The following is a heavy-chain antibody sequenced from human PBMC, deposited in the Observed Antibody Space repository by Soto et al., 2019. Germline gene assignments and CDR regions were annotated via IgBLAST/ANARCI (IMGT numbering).Heavy chain of an antibody. Sequence: ASVKVSCKASGYTFTSYDINWVRQATGQGLEWMGWMNPNSGNTGYAQKFQGRVTMTRNTSISTAYMELSSLRSEDTAVYYCARGGVGYCSSTSCYAAPWGQGTLVTVSS. CDR3: ARGGVGYCSSTSCYAAP. J-gene: IGHJ4*02. CDR2: MNPNSGNT. V-gene: IGHV1-8*01. CDR1: GYTFTSYD. D-gene: IGHD2-2*01.